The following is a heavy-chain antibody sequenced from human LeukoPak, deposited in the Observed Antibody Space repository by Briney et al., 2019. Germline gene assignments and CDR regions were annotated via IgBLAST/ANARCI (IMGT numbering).Heavy chain of an antibody. CDR1: GFTFSNYW. CDR3: ARDWSTFDY. Sequence: GGSLRLSCEVSGFTFSNYWMSWVRQAPGKGLEWVANIKQDGSEKYYVDSVKGRFSISRDNAKNSLYLQMNSLRAEDTAVYYCARDWSTFDYWGQGTLVTVSS. CDR2: IKQDGSEK. V-gene: IGHV3-7*05. J-gene: IGHJ4*02.